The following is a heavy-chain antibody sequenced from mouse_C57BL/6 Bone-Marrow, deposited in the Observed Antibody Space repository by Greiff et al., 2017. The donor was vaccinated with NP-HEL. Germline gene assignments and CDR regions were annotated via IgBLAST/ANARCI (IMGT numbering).Heavy chain of an antibody. J-gene: IGHJ3*01. V-gene: IGHV7-1*01. CDR1: GFTFSDFY. Sequence: EVMLVESGGGLVQSGRSLRLSCATSGFTFSDFYMEWVRQAPGKGLEWIAASRNKANDYTTEYSASVKGRFIVSRDTSQSILYLQMNALRAEDTAIYYCARDDRSSWFAYWGQGTLVTVSA. CDR2: SRNKANDYTT. CDR3: ARDDRSSWFAY.